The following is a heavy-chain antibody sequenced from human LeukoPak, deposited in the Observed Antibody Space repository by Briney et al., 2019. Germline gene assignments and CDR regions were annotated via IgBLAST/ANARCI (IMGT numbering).Heavy chain of an antibody. J-gene: IGHJ4*02. Sequence: SETLSLTCTVSGASISSYYWSWIRQPAGKGLEWVGRIYTSGRINYNPSLKSRVTMSVDTSKNQFSLKLNSVTAADTGVYYCARDESILTGYYSDYWGQGTLVTVSS. CDR3: ARDESILTGYYSDY. D-gene: IGHD3-9*01. V-gene: IGHV4-4*07. CDR2: IYTSGRI. CDR1: GASISSYY.